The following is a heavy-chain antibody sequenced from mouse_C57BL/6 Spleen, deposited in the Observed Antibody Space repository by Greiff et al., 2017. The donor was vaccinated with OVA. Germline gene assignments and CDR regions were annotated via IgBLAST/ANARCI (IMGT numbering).Heavy chain of an antibody. V-gene: IGHV1-69*01. CDR3: ARGGYGSSYLYFDY. CDR2: IDPSDSYT. J-gene: IGHJ2*01. D-gene: IGHD1-1*01. CDR1: GYTFTSYW. Sequence: QVQLQQSGAELVMPGASVKLSCKASGYTFTSYWMHWVKQRPGQGLEWIGEIDPSDSYTNYNQKFKGKSTLTVDKSSSTAYMQLSSLTSEDSAVYYCARGGYGSSYLYFDYWGQGTTLTVSS.